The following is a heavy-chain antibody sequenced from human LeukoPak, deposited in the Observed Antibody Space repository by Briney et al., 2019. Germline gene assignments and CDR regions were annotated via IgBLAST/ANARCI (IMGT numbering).Heavy chain of an antibody. CDR3: AKDKGSGSYGDYYGMDV. D-gene: IGHD3-10*01. V-gene: IGHV3-9*01. J-gene: IGHJ6*02. CDR2: ISWSSGSI. CDR1: GFTFDDYA. Sequence: GRSLRLSCAASGFTFDDYAMHWVRQAPGKGLEWVSGISWSSGSIGYADSVKGRFTISRDNAKNSLYLQMNSLRAEDTALYYCAKDKGSGSYGDYYGMDVWGQGTTVTVSS.